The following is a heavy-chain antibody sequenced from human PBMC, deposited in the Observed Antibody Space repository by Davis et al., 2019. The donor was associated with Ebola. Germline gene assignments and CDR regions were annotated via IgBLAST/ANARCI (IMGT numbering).Heavy chain of an antibody. V-gene: IGHV1-18*04. Sequence: ASVKVSCKASGYTFTNYGITWVRQAPGQGLEWMGWINPHNGNTNYAQNVQGRVTMTTDTSTSTAYMEVGSLRSDDTAVYYCARGPRITMIVVVISIDYWGQGTLVTVSS. CDR1: GYTFTNYG. J-gene: IGHJ4*02. CDR2: INPHNGNT. CDR3: ARGPRITMIVVVISIDY. D-gene: IGHD3-22*01.